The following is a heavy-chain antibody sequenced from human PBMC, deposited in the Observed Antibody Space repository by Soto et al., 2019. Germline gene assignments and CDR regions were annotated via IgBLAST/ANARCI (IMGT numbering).Heavy chain of an antibody. CDR1: GFTFSSYG. CDR2: IWYDGSNK. J-gene: IGHJ4*02. CDR3: ARDHIALDY. D-gene: IGHD6-13*01. V-gene: IGHV3-33*01. Sequence: QVQLVESGGGVVQPGRSLRLSCAASGFTFSSYGMHWVRQAPGKGLEWVAVIWYDGSNKYYADSVKGRFTISRDNSKKTVYLQMNSLRAEDTAVYYCARDHIALDYGGQGTQVTVSS.